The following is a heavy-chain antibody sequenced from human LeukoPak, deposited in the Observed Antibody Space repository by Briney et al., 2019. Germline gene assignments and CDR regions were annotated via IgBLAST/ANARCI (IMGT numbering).Heavy chain of an antibody. J-gene: IGHJ4*02. CDR3: ARGDIVVVPAAADFDY. CDR2: IYTSGST. Sequence: PSQTLSLTCTVSGGSISSDNYYWNWLRQPAGKGLEWIGRIYTSGSTNYNPSLKSRVTISVDTSKNQFSLKLSSVTAADTAVYYCARGDIVVVPAAADFDYWGQGTLVTVSS. V-gene: IGHV4-61*02. D-gene: IGHD2-2*01. CDR1: GGSISSDNYY.